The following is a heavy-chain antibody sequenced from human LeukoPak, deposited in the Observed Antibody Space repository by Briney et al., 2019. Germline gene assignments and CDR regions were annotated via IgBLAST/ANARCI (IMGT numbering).Heavy chain of an antibody. CDR3: ARRAVIDTYPVVGY. J-gene: IGHJ4*02. V-gene: IGHV7-4-1*02. Sequence: ASVKVSCKASGGTFSSYAISWVRQAPGQGLEWMGWINTNTGNPTYAQGFTGRFVFSLDTSVSTAYLQISSLKAEDTAVYYCARRAVIDTYPVVGYWGQGTLVTVSS. CDR1: GGTFSSYA. D-gene: IGHD2/OR15-2a*01. CDR2: INTNTGNP.